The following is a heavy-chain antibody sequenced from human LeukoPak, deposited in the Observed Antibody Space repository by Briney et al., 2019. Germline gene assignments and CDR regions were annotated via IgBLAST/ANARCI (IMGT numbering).Heavy chain of an antibody. V-gene: IGHV4-39*01. CDR3: ARHKDVRTTLTPFDY. J-gene: IGHJ4*02. CDR1: GGSISSSSYY. CDR2: MYYSGST. Sequence: KPSETLSLTCTVSGGSISSSSYYWGWIRQPPGKGLEWIGSMYYSGSTYYNPSLKSRVTISVDTSKNQFSLKLSSVTAADTAVYYCARHKDVRTTLTPFDYWGQGTLVTVSS. D-gene: IGHD4-17*01.